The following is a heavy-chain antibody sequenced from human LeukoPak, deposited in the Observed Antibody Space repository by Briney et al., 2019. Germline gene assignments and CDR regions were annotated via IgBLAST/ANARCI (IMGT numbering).Heavy chain of an antibody. CDR1: GGSFSTYY. V-gene: IGHV4-34*01. J-gene: IGHJ4*02. D-gene: IGHD2-8*01. CDR2: INHGGTT. CDR3: SRGYPPTYLDTNAYLVY. Sequence: SETLSLTCAVYGGSFSTYYWSWIRQPPGKGLEWIGEINHGGTTNFNPSLKSRVTISVDTSKNRFSLNLRSLTAADTAVYYCSRGYPPTYLDTNAYLVYWGQGTLVTVTS.